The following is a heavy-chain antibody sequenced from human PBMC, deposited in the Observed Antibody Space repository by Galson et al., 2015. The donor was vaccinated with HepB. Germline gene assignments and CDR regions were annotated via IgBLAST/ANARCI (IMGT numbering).Heavy chain of an antibody. CDR1: GYTFTSYG. D-gene: IGHD3-10*01. CDR3: ARGAQRYGSGRNNWFDP. CDR2: ISAYNGNT. V-gene: IGHV1-18*01. J-gene: IGHJ5*02. Sequence: SVKVSCKASGYTFTSYGISWVRQAPGQGLEWMGWISAYNGNTNYAQKLQGRVTMTTDTSTSTAYMELRSLRSDDTAVYYCARGAQRYGSGRNNWFDPWGQGTLVTVSS.